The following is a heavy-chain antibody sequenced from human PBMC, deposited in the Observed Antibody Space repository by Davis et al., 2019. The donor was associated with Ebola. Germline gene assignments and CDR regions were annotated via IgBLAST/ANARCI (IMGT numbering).Heavy chain of an antibody. CDR2: TYSSSKWYT. Sequence: PSETLSLTCDISGDSVTGNSGAWNWIRQSPSRGLEWLGRTYSSSKWYTDYATSVNSRITINPDTSKNQFSLHLNSVTPEDTAVYYCARVSWGLSKAFDNWGQGTLVTVSS. V-gene: IGHV6-1*01. D-gene: IGHD3-16*01. J-gene: IGHJ4*02. CDR3: ARVSWGLSKAFDN. CDR1: GDSVTGNSGA.